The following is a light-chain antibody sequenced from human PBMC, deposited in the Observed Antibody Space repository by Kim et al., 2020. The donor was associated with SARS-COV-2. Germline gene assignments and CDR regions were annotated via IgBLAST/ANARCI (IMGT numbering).Light chain of an antibody. CDR1: KLGDKY. CDR2: QDS. Sequence: SYELTQPPSVSVSPGQTASITCSGDKLGDKYACWYQQKPGQSPVLVIYQDSKRPSGIPERFSGSNSGNTATRTISGTQAMDEADYYCQAWDSSTEVVFGGGTQLTVL. CDR3: QAWDSSTEVV. J-gene: IGLJ2*01. V-gene: IGLV3-1*01.